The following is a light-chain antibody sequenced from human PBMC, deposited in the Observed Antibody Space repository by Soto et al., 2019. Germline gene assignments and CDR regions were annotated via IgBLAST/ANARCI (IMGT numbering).Light chain of an antibody. CDR1: QHINIY. Sequence: DIQLKKCPSSLSASVGDRVTITCQASQHINIYLNWYQHQPGKAPKLLIFDASNLATGVPSRFSGSGSGTDFTFTISSLQPEDFATYYCQQYHNCPITFGQGTRLEIK. CDR3: QQYHNCPIT. CDR2: DAS. V-gene: IGKV1-33*01. J-gene: IGKJ5*01.